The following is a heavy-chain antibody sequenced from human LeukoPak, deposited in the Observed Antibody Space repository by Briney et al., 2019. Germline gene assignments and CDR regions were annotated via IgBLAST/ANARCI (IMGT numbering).Heavy chain of an antibody. CDR2: VQPDGNKE. CDR1: GFPFSSRW. Sequence: GGSLRLSCAASGFPFSSRWMSWVRQAPGKGLEWVGNVQPDGNKEYPVDSVKGRFTISRDNARNSLFLQMNSLRVEDTAVYYCASQSYARFDPWGQGTLVTVSS. CDR3: ASQSYARFDP. D-gene: IGHD3-16*01. V-gene: IGHV3-7*01. J-gene: IGHJ5*02.